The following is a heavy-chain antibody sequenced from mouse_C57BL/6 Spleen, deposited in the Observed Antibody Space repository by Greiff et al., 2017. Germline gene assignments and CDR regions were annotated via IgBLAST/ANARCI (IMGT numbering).Heavy chain of an antibody. Sequence: QVQLQQPGAELVRPGTSVKLSCKASGYTFTSYWMHWVKQRPGQSLEWIGVIDPSDSYTNYNQKFKGKATLTVDTSSSTAYMQLSSLTSEDSAVYYCARKGIYYGYDGAYAMDYWGQGTSVTVSS. J-gene: IGHJ4*01. V-gene: IGHV1-59*01. D-gene: IGHD2-2*01. CDR1: GYTFTSYW. CDR3: ARKGIYYGYDGAYAMDY. CDR2: IDPSDSYT.